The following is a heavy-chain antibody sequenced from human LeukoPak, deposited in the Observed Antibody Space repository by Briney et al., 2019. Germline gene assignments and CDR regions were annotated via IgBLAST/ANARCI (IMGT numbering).Heavy chain of an antibody. CDR1: GGSISSDYY. Sequence: PSETLSLTCSVSGGSISSDYYWGWIRQPPGKGLEWIGSISYSGKTYYNASLRSRVTISVDTSKNHLSLRLSSVTATDTAMYYCAKTTPHHDAFDIWGQETMVTVSS. V-gene: IGHV4-39*02. J-gene: IGHJ3*02. CDR3: AKTTPHHDAFDI. D-gene: IGHD1/OR15-1a*01. CDR2: ISYSGKT.